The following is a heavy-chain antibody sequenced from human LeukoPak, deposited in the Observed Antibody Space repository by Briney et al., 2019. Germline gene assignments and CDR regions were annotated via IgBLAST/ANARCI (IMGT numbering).Heavy chain of an antibody. CDR2: ISAYNGNT. CDR3: VREKRYDILTGPPRVWFDP. CDR1: GYTFTSYG. Sequence: ASVKVSCKVSGYTFTSYGISWVRQAPGQGLEWMGWISAYNGNTNYAQKLQGRVTMTTDTSTSTAYMELRSLRSDDTAVYYCVREKRYDILTGPPRVWFDPWGQGTLVTVSS. V-gene: IGHV1-18*01. J-gene: IGHJ5*02. D-gene: IGHD3-9*01.